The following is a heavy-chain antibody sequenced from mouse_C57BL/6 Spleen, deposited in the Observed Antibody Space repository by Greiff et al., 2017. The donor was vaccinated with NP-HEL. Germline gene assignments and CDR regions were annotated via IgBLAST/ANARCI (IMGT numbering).Heavy chain of an antibody. J-gene: IGHJ1*03. D-gene: IGHD1-1*01. CDR1: GYSITSGYY. Sequence: VQLKESGPGLVKPSQSLSLTCSVTGYSITSGYYWNWIRQFPGNKLVWMGYISYDGSNNYNPSLKNRISITRDTSKNQFFLKLNSVTTEDTATYYCASRTTVVARWYFDVWGTGTTVTVSS. V-gene: IGHV3-6*01. CDR2: ISYDGSN. CDR3: ASRTTVVARWYFDV.